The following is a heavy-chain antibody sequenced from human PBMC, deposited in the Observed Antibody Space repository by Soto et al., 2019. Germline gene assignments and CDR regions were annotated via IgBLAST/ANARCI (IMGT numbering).Heavy chain of an antibody. CDR1: GYTFTSYA. J-gene: IGHJ4*02. CDR2: INAGNGNT. Sequence: ASVKVSCKASGYTFTSYAMHWVRQAPGQRLEWMGWINAGNGNTKYSQKFQGRVTITRDTSTSTVYMELSSLRSEDTAIYYCSRGYPPGDQLGNLPGAFWGQGTLVTVSS. D-gene: IGHD1-1*01. V-gene: IGHV1-3*01. CDR3: SRGYPPGDQLGNLPGAF.